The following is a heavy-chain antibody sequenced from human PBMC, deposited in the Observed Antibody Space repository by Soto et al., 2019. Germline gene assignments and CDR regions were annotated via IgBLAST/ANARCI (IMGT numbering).Heavy chain of an antibody. J-gene: IGHJ5*02. CDR1: GGSISSGDYY. V-gene: IGHV4-30-4*01. Sequence: QVQLQESGPGLVKPSQTLSLTCTVSGGSISSGDYYWSWIRQPPGKGLEWIGYIYYSGSTYYNPSLKSRVTISVDTSKNQFSLKLSSVTAADTAVYYCARAPTIFGVPFNWFDPWGQGTLVTVSS. D-gene: IGHD3-3*01. CDR3: ARAPTIFGVPFNWFDP. CDR2: IYYSGST.